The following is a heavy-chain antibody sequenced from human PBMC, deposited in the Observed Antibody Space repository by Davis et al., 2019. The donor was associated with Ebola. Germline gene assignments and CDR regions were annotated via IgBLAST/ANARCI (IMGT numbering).Heavy chain of an antibody. V-gene: IGHV3-9*01. Sequence: SLKISCAASGFPFDDYSMHWFRQVPWKGLEWVSGLSWNSGSIGYADSVKGRFTISRDNAKNSLYLQMNSLRAEDTAVYYCARDVDTAMVAGMDVWGQGTTVTVSS. CDR3: ARDVDTAMVAGMDV. J-gene: IGHJ6*02. CDR1: GFPFDDYS. CDR2: LSWNSGSI. D-gene: IGHD5-18*01.